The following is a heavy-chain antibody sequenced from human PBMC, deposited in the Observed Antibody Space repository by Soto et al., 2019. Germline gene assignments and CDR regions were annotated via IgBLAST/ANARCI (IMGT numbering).Heavy chain of an antibody. Sequence: SVKVSCKASGYTFTGYYMHWVRQAPGQGLEWMGWINPNSGGTNYAQKFQGRVTMTRDTSISTAYMELSRLRSDDTAVYYCARDPIAVAGGWFDPWGQGTLVTVSS. V-gene: IGHV1-2*02. D-gene: IGHD6-19*01. CDR2: INPNSGGT. CDR1: GYTFTGYY. CDR3: ARDPIAVAGGWFDP. J-gene: IGHJ5*02.